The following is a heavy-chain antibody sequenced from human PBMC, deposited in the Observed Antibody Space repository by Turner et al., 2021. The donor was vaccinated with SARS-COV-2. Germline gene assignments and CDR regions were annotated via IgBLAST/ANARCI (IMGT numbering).Heavy chain of an antibody. J-gene: IGHJ4*02. CDR1: GFPFSSYG. CDR3: AKDHGLHDYYDSSGYWGTFDY. Sequence: QVQLVESVGGVVQPGRSLRLSCAASGFPFSSYGMHWVRQAPGKGLEWVAFISFDGSSKYYADSVKGRFTISRDNSKNTLYLQMNSLRAEDTAIYYCAKDHGLHDYYDSSGYWGTFDYWGQGTLVTVSS. CDR2: ISFDGSSK. V-gene: IGHV3-30*18. D-gene: IGHD3-22*01.